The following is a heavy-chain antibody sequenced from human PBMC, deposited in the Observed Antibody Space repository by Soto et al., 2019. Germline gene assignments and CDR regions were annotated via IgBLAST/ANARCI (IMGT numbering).Heavy chain of an antibody. J-gene: IGHJ6*02. V-gene: IGHV4-4*02. CDR2: IYHSGST. CDR3: ARDPNSSGWTGDYYYGMDV. Sequence: PSETLSLTCAVSGGSISSSNWWSWVRQPPGKGLEWIGEIYHSGSTNYNPSLKSRVTISVDKSKNQFSLKLSSVTAADTAVYYCARDPNSSGWTGDYYYGMDVWGQGTTVTVSS. D-gene: IGHD6-19*01. CDR1: GGSISSSNW.